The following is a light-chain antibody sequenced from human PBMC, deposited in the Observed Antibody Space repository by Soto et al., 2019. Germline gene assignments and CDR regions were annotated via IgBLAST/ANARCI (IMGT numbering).Light chain of an antibody. CDR3: SSFSSSSTLVV. J-gene: IGLJ2*01. CDR2: EVS. V-gene: IGLV2-14*01. Sequence: QSVLTQPASVSGSPGQSITISCTGTSSDVGGYSYVSWYQQHPDKAPKLMIYEVSNRPSGVSNRFSGSKSGNTASLTISGLQAEDEADYSCSSFSSSSTLVVFGGGTKLTVL. CDR1: SSDVGGYSY.